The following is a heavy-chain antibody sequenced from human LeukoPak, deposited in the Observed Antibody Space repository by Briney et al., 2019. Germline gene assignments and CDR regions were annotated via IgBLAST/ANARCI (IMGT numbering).Heavy chain of an antibody. Sequence: PGGSLRLSCAASGCTFSSYWMSWVRQAPGKGLEWVANIKQDGSEKYYVDSVKGRFTISRDNAKNSLYLQMNSLRAEDTAVYYCARDRSEVVVVPAIYYYYYMDVWGKGTTVTVSS. J-gene: IGHJ6*03. CDR3: ARDRSEVVVVPAIYYYYYMDV. CDR1: GCTFSSYW. D-gene: IGHD2-2*01. V-gene: IGHV3-7*01. CDR2: IKQDGSEK.